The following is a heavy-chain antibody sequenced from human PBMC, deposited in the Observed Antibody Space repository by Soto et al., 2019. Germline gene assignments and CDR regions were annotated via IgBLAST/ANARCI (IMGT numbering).Heavy chain of an antibody. J-gene: IGHJ4*02. Sequence: EVQLVESGGGLVQPGGSLRLSCAASGFTFSAHYMDWGRQAPGKWLEWVGRIKNKANSYTTEYAASVEGRFTISREDSQNSLYLQMNSLKTEDTAVYYCARVSLVGPSGGRYFDYWGQGSQVAVSS. CDR3: ARVSLVGPSGGRYFDY. CDR2: IKNKANSYTT. CDR1: GFTFSAHY. D-gene: IGHD1-26*01. V-gene: IGHV3-72*01.